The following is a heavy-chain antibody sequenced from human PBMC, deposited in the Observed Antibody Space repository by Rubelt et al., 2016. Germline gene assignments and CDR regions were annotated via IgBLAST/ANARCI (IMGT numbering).Heavy chain of an antibody. CDR2: IYYTGSF. D-gene: IGHD3-10*01. Sequence: QVQLQGSGPGLVRPSETLSLTCSVSSGSVSSNPDYWNWIRQPPGKGLEWLGYIYYTGSFKYNPSLKGRVSMSVDTSRNRFSLRLTSVTPADTAIYFCARQRRGFDSWGQGALVTVSS. CDR1: SGSVSSNPDY. J-gene: IGHJ4*02. CDR3: ARQRRGFDS. V-gene: IGHV4-61*01.